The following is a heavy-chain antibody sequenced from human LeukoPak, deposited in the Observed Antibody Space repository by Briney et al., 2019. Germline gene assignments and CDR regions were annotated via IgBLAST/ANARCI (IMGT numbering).Heavy chain of an antibody. Sequence: ASVKVSCKASGYTFTGYYMHWVRQAPGQGLEWMGIINPSGGSTSYAQKFQGRVTMTRDTSTSTVYMELSSLRSEDTAVYYCARDSSRYGSGSYYSLFDYWGQGTLVTVSS. CDR1: GYTFTGYY. V-gene: IGHV1-46*01. CDR3: ARDSSRYGSGSYYSLFDY. CDR2: INPSGGST. D-gene: IGHD3-10*01. J-gene: IGHJ4*02.